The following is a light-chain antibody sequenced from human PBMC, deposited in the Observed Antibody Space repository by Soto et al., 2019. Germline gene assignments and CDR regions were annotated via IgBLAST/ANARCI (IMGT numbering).Light chain of an antibody. J-gene: IGKJ2*01. CDR3: MQSIQDPYT. Sequence: DILMTQTPLSLSVTPGQPASISCKSSQSLLHRDGKTSCSWYLQKAGQPPQLLIYEVSNRFSGVSDRFSGSGSGTDFTLKISRVEADDVGVYYCMQSIQDPYTFGQGTKLEIK. CDR2: EVS. V-gene: IGKV2D-29*01. CDR1: QSLLHRDGKTS.